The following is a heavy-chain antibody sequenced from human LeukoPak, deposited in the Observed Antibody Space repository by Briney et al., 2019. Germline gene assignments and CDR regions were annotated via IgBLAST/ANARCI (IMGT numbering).Heavy chain of an antibody. V-gene: IGHV1-2*02. J-gene: IGHJ4*02. Sequence: ASVKVSCKASGYTFTAYYIHWVRQAPGQGLEWMGWINSNSGGTNYAQKFQGRVTLTRDTSISTVYMELNRLRSDDTAVYFCARGIVYGDFDYWGQGTLITVSS. CDR3: ARGIVYGDFDY. CDR1: GYTFTAYY. CDR2: INSNSGGT. D-gene: IGHD3-16*02.